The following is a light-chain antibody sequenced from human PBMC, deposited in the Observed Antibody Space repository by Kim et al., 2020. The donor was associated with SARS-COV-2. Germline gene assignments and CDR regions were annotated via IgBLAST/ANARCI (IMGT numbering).Light chain of an antibody. CDR1: QSVSSN. V-gene: IGKV3-15*01. Sequence: SQGERATLSCRARQSVSSNLAWYQQKPGQAPRLLIYAASTRATGIPARFSGSGSGTEFTLTISSLQSEDFAVYYCQQYNNWPPWTFGQGTKVDIK. CDR2: AAS. J-gene: IGKJ1*01. CDR3: QQYNNWPPWT.